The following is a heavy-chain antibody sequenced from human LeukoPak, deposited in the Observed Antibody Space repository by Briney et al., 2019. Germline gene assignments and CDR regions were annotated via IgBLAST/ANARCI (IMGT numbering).Heavy chain of an antibody. CDR2: INHSGST. D-gene: IGHD3-10*01. CDR1: GGSFSGYY. J-gene: IGHJ5*02. Sequence: SETLSLTCAVYGGSFSGYYWSWIRQPPGKGLEWIGEINHSGSTNYNPSLKSRVTISVDTSKNQFSLKLSSVTAADTAVYYCARGRYGSGRLRFDPWGQGTLVTVSS. V-gene: IGHV4-34*01. CDR3: ARGRYGSGRLRFDP.